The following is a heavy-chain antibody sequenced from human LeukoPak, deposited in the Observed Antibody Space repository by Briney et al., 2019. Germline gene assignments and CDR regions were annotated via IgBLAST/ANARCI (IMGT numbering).Heavy chain of an antibody. CDR3: AKGPGARGFFNWFDP. CDR1: GFSFSDYE. V-gene: IGHV3-48*03. Sequence: GGSLRLSCAASGFSFSDYEMNWARQAPGKGLEWISYITASSTTIYYADSVKGRFTISRDNAKNSLYLQMNGLRGEDTAVYYCAKGPGARGFFNWFDPWGQGTLVTVSS. J-gene: IGHJ5*02. CDR2: ITASSTTI. D-gene: IGHD5-12*01.